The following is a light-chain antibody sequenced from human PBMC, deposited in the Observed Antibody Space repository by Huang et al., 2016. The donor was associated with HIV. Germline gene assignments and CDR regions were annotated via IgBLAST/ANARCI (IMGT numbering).Light chain of an antibody. V-gene: IGKV4-1*01. CDR2: MAS. J-gene: IGKJ2*01. Sequence: DILLTQSPDSLAVSLGERATLTCRSSRSLLFASNSKNFLAWYQQKPGQSPKLLMYMASVRESGVPERFTGRGSGTEFTLTIASLQAEDVAVYYCQQFYNMPYTFGRGTRLEI. CDR3: QQFYNMPYT. CDR1: RSLLFASNSKNF.